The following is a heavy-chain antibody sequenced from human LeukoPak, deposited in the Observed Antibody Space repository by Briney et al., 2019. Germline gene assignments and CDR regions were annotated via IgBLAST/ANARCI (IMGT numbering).Heavy chain of an antibody. CDR1: GFTFSSYA. V-gene: IGHV3-23*01. D-gene: IGHD2-8*01. Sequence: GGSLRLSCAASGFTFSSYAMSWVRQAPGKGLEWVSAISGSGGSTYYADSVKGRFTISRDNSKNTLYLQMNSLRAEDTAVYYCAKGLGGYCTNGVCYQPFYYFDYWGQGTLVTVSS. CDR3: AKGLGGYCTNGVCYQPFYYFDY. J-gene: IGHJ4*02. CDR2: ISGSGGST.